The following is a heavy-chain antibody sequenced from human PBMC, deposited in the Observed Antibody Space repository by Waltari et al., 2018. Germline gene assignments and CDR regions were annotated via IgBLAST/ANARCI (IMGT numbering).Heavy chain of an antibody. CDR2: ISNKGDTT. V-gene: IGHV3-64D*06. CDR3: VKDSRSGNFDH. Sequence: EVQLVESGGGLVQPGGSLRLSCSASGFIFSDCVMHWVRQAPGKGLEYVSIISNKGDTTRYADSVKGRVTISRDNSKNTLFLQMTSLRPEDTGIYYCVKDSRSGNFDHWGQGTLVTVSS. CDR1: GFIFSDCV. J-gene: IGHJ4*02. D-gene: IGHD2-15*01.